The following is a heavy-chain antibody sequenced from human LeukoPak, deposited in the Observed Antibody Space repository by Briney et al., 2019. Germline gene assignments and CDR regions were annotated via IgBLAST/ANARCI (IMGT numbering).Heavy chain of an antibody. CDR2: IDYSGKT. D-gene: IGHD3-16*01. Sequence: SQTLSLTCTVSGGSVSSGGYYWSWIRQHPGKGLEWIGYIDYSGKTYYDLSLESRITISVDTSRNQFFLKVNSATAADTAVYYYARGALKGEHWFDPWGQGALVTVSS. J-gene: IGHJ5*02. CDR3: ARGALKGEHWFDP. V-gene: IGHV4-31*03. CDR1: GGSVSSGGYY.